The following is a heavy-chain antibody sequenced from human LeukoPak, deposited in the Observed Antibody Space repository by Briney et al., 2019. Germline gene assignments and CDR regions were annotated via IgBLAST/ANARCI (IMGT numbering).Heavy chain of an antibody. V-gene: IGHV3-23*01. J-gene: IGHJ4*02. CDR1: GFTFSSYA. Sequence: EGSLRLSCAASGFTFSSYAMSWVRQAPGKGLDWVSAISGSGTTTYYADSVKGRFTISRDISKSTLYLQMNSLRAEDTAVYYCAIPLSAASGTDFHYWGQGTLVTVSS. CDR2: ISGSGTTT. D-gene: IGHD6-13*01. CDR3: AIPLSAASGTDFHY.